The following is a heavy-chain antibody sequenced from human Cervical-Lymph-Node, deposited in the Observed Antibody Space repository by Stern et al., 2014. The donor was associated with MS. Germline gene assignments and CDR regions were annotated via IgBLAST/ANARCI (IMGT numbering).Heavy chain of an antibody. CDR2: ISAYNGNT. CDR1: GYTFTTYR. CDR3: ARQQGGWYYFDY. J-gene: IGHJ4*02. V-gene: IGHV1-18*01. D-gene: IGHD6-19*01. Sequence: VQLVESGAEVKKPGASVKVSCKTSGYTFTTYRINWVRQAPGQGLEWMGWISAYNGNTNYAQKLQGRVTMTTDTSTSTSYMELRSLTSDDTAVYYCARQQGGWYYFDYWGQGTLVTVSS.